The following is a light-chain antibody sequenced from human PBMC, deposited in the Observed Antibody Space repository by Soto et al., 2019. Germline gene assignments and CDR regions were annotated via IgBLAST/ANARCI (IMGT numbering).Light chain of an antibody. CDR1: QSVISNY. CDR3: KKYGSSQWK. V-gene: IGKV3D-20*01. CDR2: DES. Sequence: EIVWPPSHATMSLSPVEIATLSCVSSQSVISNYLAWYQQKPGLAPRLLIYDESRRATGIQDRFSGSGSGEDFIISIRRMENEDLAVYYCKKYGSSQWKCGQGNKGDIK. J-gene: IGKJ1*01.